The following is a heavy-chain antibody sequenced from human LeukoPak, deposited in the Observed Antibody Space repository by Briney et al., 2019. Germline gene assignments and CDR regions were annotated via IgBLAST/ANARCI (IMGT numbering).Heavy chain of an antibody. Sequence: GGSLRLSCAASGFTFSSYWMYWVRQAPGEGLEWVANIRQDGSEKYYVDSVKGRFTISRDNAKSSLYLQMNSLRAEDTAVYYCARDRIFDYWGQGTLVTVSS. J-gene: IGHJ4*02. CDR3: ARDRIFDY. V-gene: IGHV3-7*03. CDR2: IRQDGSEK. CDR1: GFTFSSYW.